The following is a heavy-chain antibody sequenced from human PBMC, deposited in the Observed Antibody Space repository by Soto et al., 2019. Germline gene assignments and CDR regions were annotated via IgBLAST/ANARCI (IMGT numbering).Heavy chain of an antibody. CDR1: GASISVHSYY. V-gene: IGHV4-39*01. CDR3: TRRYTWNDTYFDP. J-gene: IGHJ5*02. D-gene: IGHD1-1*01. Sequence: AETLSLTCTVSGASISVHSYYWTWIRQPPGKGLEWIGSSYYSGTTYFNPSLTSRATISVDTSKNQFSLRLTCVTAADTAIYYSTRRYTWNDTYFDPWGPGALVTVSS. CDR2: SYYSGTT.